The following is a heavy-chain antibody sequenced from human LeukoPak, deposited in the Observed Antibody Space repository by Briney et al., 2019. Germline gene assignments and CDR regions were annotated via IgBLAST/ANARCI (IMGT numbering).Heavy chain of an antibody. V-gene: IGHV3-23*01. Sequence: GGSLRLSCAASGFTFSSYAMSWVRQAPGKGLEWVSAISGSGGSTYYADSVKGRFTISRDNSKNTLLLQMNSLRAEDTALYYCAKGTQVRYFYYMDVWGKGTTFTVSS. CDR2: ISGSGGST. CDR1: GFTFSSYA. CDR3: AKGTQVRYFYYMDV. J-gene: IGHJ6*03. D-gene: IGHD1-1*01.